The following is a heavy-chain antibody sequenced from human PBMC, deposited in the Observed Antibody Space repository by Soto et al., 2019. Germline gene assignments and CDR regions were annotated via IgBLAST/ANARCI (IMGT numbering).Heavy chain of an antibody. CDR3: ASQPRYSYYGMDV. CDR2: INHSGST. Sequence: SETLSLTCAVYGGSFSGYYWSWIRQPPGKGLEWIGEINHSGSTNYNPSLKSRVTISVDTSKNQFSLKLSSVTAADTAVYYCASQPRYSYYGMDVWGQGTTVTVSS. CDR1: GGSFSGYY. J-gene: IGHJ6*02. V-gene: IGHV4-34*01. D-gene: IGHD2-2*01.